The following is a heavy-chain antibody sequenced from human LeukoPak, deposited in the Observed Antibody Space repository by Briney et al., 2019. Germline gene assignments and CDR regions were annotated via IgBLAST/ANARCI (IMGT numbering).Heavy chain of an antibody. J-gene: IGHJ3*02. CDR1: GDSVSSYSAA. CDR2: TYYRSKWYN. CDR3: ARSGGHDAFDI. V-gene: IGHV6-1*01. D-gene: IGHD4-23*01. Sequence: SQTLSLTFAISGDSVSSYSAAWSWIRQSPSRGLEWLGRTYYRSKWYNDYAVSVKGRITINPDTSKNQFSLQLTSVTPEDTAVYYCARSGGHDAFDIWGQGTMVTVSS.